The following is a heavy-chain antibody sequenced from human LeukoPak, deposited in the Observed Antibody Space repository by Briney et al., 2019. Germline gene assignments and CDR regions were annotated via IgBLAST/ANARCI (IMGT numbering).Heavy chain of an antibody. D-gene: IGHD6-19*01. CDR2: ISGSGGST. J-gene: IGHJ4*02. V-gene: IGHV3-23*01. CDR3: AKLIRGYSSGWLDY. Sequence: GGSLRLSCAASGFTFSSYAMSWVRQAPGKGLEWVSAISGSGGSTYYADSVKGRFTISRDNSKSTLYLQMNSLRAEDTAVYYCAKLIRGYSSGWLDYWGQGTLVTVSS. CDR1: GFTFSSYA.